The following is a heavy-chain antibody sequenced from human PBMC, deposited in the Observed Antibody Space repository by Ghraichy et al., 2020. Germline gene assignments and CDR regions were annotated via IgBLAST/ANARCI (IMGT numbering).Heavy chain of an antibody. V-gene: IGHV4-30-4*01. CDR3: ARGPSGYDYRVFDY. D-gene: IGHD5-12*01. CDR1: GGSISSGDYY. CDR2: IYYSGST. Sequence: SETLSLTCTVSGGSISSGDYYWSWIRQPPGKGLEWIGYIYYSGSTYYNPSLKSRVTISVDTSKNQFSLKLSSVTAADTAVYYCARGPSGYDYRVFDYWGQGTLVTVSS. J-gene: IGHJ4*02.